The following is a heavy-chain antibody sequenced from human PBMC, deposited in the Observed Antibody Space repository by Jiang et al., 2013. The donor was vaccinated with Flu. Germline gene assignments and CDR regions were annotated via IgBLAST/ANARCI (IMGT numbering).Heavy chain of an antibody. CDR3: AHSKYDILTGYPIYAFDI. D-gene: IGHD3-9*01. J-gene: IGHJ3*02. CDR2: YWDDDK. Sequence: YWDDDKRYSPSLKSRLTITKDTSKNQVVLTMTNMDPVDTATYYCAHSKYDILTGYPIYAFDIWGQGTMVTVSS. V-gene: IGHV2-5*02.